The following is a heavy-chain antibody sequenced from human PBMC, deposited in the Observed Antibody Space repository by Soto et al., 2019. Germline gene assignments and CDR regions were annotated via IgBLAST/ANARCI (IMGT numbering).Heavy chain of an antibody. CDR2: IYYSGSA. D-gene: IGHD3-10*01. J-gene: IGHJ6*03. CDR1: GGSISSYY. Sequence: PSETLSLTCTVSGGSISSYYWSWIRQPPGKGLEWIGYIYYSGSANYNPSLKSRVTISVDTSKNQFSLKLSSVTAADTAVYYCAREVMWNYYGSGSGYYYYYYMDVWGKGTTVTVSS. V-gene: IGHV4-59*01. CDR3: AREVMWNYYGSGSGYYYYYYMDV.